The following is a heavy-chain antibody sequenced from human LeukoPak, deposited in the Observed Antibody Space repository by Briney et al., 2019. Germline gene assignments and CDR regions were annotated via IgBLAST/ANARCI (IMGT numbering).Heavy chain of an antibody. CDR1: GFTFSGYG. CDR3: AKDKWLPDYYFDY. J-gene: IGHJ4*02. Sequence: GRSLRLSCAASGFTFSGYGMHWVRQAPGKGLQWVAVIWYDGSKEYYADSVKGRFTVSRDNSKNTVYLQMNSLRAEDTAVYYCAKDKWLPDYYFDYWGQGTLVTVSS. D-gene: IGHD5-12*01. V-gene: IGHV3-33*06. CDR2: IWYDGSKE.